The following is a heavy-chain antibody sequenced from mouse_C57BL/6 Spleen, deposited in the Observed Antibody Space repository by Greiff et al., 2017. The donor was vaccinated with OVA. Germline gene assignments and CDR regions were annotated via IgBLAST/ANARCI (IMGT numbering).Heavy chain of an antibody. Sequence: EVQVVESGGGLVKPGGSLKLSCAASGFTFSDYGMHWVRQAPEKGLEWVAYISSGSSTIYYADTVKGRFTISRDNAKNTLFLQMTSLRSEDTAMYYCAREIYYYGSSLAYWGQGTLVTVSA. J-gene: IGHJ3*01. CDR2: ISSGSSTI. V-gene: IGHV5-17*01. CDR1: GFTFSDYG. D-gene: IGHD1-1*01. CDR3: AREIYYYGSSLAY.